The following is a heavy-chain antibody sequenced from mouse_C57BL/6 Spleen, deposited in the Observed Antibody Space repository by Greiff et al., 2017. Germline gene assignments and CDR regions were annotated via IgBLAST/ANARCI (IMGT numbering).Heavy chain of an antibody. V-gene: IGHV1-50*01. CDR3: ARKEGSSGYYAMDY. J-gene: IGHJ4*01. CDR1: GYTFTSYW. Sequence: QVHVKQPGAELVKPGASVKLSCKASGYTFTSYWMQWVKQRPGQGLEWIGEIDPSDSYTNYNQKFKGKATLTVDTSSSTAYMQLSSLTSEDSAVYYCARKEGSSGYYAMDYWGQGTSVTVSS. D-gene: IGHD3-2*02. CDR2: IDPSDSYT.